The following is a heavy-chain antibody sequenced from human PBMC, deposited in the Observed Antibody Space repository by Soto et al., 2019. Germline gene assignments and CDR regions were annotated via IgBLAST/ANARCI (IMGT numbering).Heavy chain of an antibody. CDR2: IGSGSRGT. J-gene: IGHJ5*02. V-gene: IGHV3-23*01. D-gene: IGHD6-13*01. Sequence: EAQLLEPGGGLVQPGGSLRLSCAASGFAFSNFAMSWVRQAPGKGLEWVSAIGSGSRGTHYAESVEDRFTISRDDSKNTLYLQLNSLTAADTAVYYCAAPRAAVPHTRYFDPWGQGTPVTDSP. CDR1: GFAFSNFA. CDR3: AAPRAAVPHTRYFDP.